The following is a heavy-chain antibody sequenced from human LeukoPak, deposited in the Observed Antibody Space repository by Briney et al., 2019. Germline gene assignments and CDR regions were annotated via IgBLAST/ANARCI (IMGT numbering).Heavy chain of an antibody. CDR1: GYTFTNYG. CDR3: ARDQSVRLLQTSSTYFKHVFAI. J-gene: IGHJ3*02. Sequence: ASVKASSKTSGYTFTNYGISWVRQAPGLGLEWMGWISAYNGNTNYAQKVEGRVTMTTDTSTSTAYMELRSLRFDDTAVYYCARDQSVRLLQTSSTYFKHVFAIWGQGSMVTVSS. D-gene: IGHD6-13*01. CDR2: ISAYNGNT. V-gene: IGHV1-18*01.